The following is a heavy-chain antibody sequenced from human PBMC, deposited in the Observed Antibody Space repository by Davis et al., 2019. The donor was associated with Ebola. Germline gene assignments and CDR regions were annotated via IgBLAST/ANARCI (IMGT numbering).Heavy chain of an antibody. J-gene: IGHJ5*02. D-gene: IGHD3-10*01. CDR1: GGSISSYY. Sequence: SETLSLTCTVPGGSISSYYWSWIRQPPGKGLEWIGYIYYSGSTNYNPSLKSRVTISVDTSKNQFSLKLSSVTAADTAVYYCAKEGLLWFGESNPAGWFDPWGQGTLVTVSS. CDR3: AKEGLLWFGESNPAGWFDP. CDR2: IYYSGST. V-gene: IGHV4-59*12.